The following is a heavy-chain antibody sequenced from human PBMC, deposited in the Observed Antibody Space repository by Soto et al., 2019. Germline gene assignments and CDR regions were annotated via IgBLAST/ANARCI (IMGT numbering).Heavy chain of an antibody. Sequence: SETLSLTCTVSCGSISSGDYYWSWIRQPPGKGLAWIGYIYYSGSTYYNPSLKSRVTISVGTSKNQFSLKLSSVTAADTAVYYCARASILYCSSTSCPLDYYYGMDVWGQGTTVTVSS. CDR3: ARASILYCSSTSCPLDYYYGMDV. V-gene: IGHV4-30-4*01. CDR1: CGSISSGDYY. CDR2: IYYSGST. D-gene: IGHD2-2*01. J-gene: IGHJ6*02.